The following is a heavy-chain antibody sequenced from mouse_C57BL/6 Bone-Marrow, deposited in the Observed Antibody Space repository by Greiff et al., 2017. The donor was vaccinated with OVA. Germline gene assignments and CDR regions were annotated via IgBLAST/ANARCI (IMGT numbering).Heavy chain of an antibody. J-gene: IGHJ4*01. V-gene: IGHV5-16*01. CDR3: ARDPVARAMDY. D-gene: IGHD1-1*01. CDR2: INYDGSST. Sequence: EVMLVESEGGLVQPGSSMKLSCTASGFTFSDYYMAWVRQVPEKGLEWVANINYDGSSTYYLDSLKSRFIISRDNAKNILYLQMSSLKSEDTATYYCARDPVARAMDYWGQGTSVTVSS. CDR1: GFTFSDYY.